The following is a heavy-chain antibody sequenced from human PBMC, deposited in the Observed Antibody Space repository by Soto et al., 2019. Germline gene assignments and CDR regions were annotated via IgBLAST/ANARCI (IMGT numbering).Heavy chain of an antibody. D-gene: IGHD2-8*01. J-gene: IGHJ4*02. CDR3: ARGRQWLDY. V-gene: IGHV4-59*01. CDR2: IYYTGST. Sequence: QVQLQESGPGLVKPSETLSLTCTVSGGSISSFYWSWIRQPPGKGLEWIGYIYYTGSTNYNPSLTSRVTISVGTSKNQFSMKLSSVTAAETAVYYCARGRQWLDYWGQGSLVTGSS. CDR1: GGSISSFY.